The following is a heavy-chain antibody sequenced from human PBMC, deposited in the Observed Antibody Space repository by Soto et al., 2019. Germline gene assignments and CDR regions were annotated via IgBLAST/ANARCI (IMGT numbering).Heavy chain of an antibody. Sequence: QVQLVQSGASVKKPGSSVKVSFKASGGTFSSYAISWVRQSPGQGLEWMGGIIPIFGTANYAQKFQGRVTITADKSTSTAYMELSSLRSEDTAVYYCAGRALQLYYYYGMDVWGQGTTVTVSS. CDR2: IIPIFGTA. V-gene: IGHV1-69*06. CDR1: GGTFSSYA. CDR3: AGRALQLYYYYGMDV. D-gene: IGHD5-18*01. J-gene: IGHJ6*02.